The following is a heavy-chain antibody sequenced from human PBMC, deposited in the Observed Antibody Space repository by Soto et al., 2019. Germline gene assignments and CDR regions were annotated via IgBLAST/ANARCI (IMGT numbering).Heavy chain of an antibody. V-gene: IGHV5-51*04. CDR2: IYPGDSDT. D-gene: IGHD1-26*01. CDR3: ADYSGSFCYGMEF. CDR1: GYSFTSYC. Sequence: GESLKISCKGSGYSFTSYCIGWLRQMPVKGLEWMGIIYPGDSDTRYSPSFQGQVTISADKPISTDYLQWSSLKASDTAMYYCADYSGSFCYGMEFCAQGTTVTVSS. J-gene: IGHJ6*01.